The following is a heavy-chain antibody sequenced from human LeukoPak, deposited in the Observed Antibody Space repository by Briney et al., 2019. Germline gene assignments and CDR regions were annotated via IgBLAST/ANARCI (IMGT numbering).Heavy chain of an antibody. CDR2: ISYDGSNK. CDR1: GFTFSSYA. CDR3: ARGAYYYDSSGEGGAFDI. D-gene: IGHD3-22*01. Sequence: PGRSLRLSCAASGFTFSSYAMHWVRQAPGKGLEWVALISYDGSNKYYADSVKGRFTISRDNSKNTLYLQMNSLRAEDTAVYCCARGAYYYDSSGEGGAFDIWGQGTMVTVSS. V-gene: IGHV3-30-3*01. J-gene: IGHJ3*02.